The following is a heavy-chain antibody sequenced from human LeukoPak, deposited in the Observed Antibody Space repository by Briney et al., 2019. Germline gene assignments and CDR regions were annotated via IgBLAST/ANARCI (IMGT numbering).Heavy chain of an antibody. V-gene: IGHV1-18*01. Sequence: GASVKVSCKASGFTFTSFGFSWVRQAPGQGLEWMGWISAYNGNTNYAQNLQGRVTITADESTSTAYMELSSLRSEDTAVYYCARGGIVVVITDYFDYWGQGTLVTASS. CDR3: ARGGIVVVITDYFDY. CDR1: GFTFTSFG. D-gene: IGHD3-22*01. J-gene: IGHJ4*02. CDR2: ISAYNGNT.